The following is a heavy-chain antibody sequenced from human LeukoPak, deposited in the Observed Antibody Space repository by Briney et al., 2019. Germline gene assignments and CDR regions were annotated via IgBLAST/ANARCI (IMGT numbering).Heavy chain of an antibody. CDR1: GESFSGYY. V-gene: IGHV4-34*01. D-gene: IGHD3-10*01. J-gene: IGHJ4*02. CDR2: INHSGST. Sequence: SETLSLTCAVYGESFSGYYWSWIRQPPGKGLEWIGEINHSGSTNYNPSLKSRVTISVDTSKNQFSLKLSSVTAADTAVYYCARLLYYYTYTEENWGQGTLVTVSS. CDR3: ARLLYYYTYTEEN.